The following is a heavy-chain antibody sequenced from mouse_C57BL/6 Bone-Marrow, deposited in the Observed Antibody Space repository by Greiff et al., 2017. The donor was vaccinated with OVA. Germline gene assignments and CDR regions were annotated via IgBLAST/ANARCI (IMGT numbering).Heavy chain of an antibody. CDR2: IYPSDSET. CDR1: GYTFTSYW. V-gene: IGHV1-61*01. CDR3: ARDYYGREYDY. J-gene: IGHJ3*01. D-gene: IGHD1-2*01. Sequence: QVQLQQPGAELVRPGSSVKLSCKASGYTFTSYWMDWVKQRPGQGLEWIGNIYPSDSETNYNQKFKDKATLTVDTSSSTAYMQLDSLAADDCAIYYCARDYYGREYDYWGQGTMVTVSA.